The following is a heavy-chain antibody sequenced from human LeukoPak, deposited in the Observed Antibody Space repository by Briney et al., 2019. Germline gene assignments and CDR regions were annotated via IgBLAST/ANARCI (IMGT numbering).Heavy chain of an antibody. Sequence: SETLSLTCTVSGGSISNGDYYWSWIRQHPGKGLEWIGYIYYSGSTYYNPSLKSRVTISVDTSKNQFSLKLSSVTAADTAVYYCARVCYYDSSGYCYWGQGTLVTVSS. J-gene: IGHJ4*02. CDR2: IYYSGST. CDR3: ARVCYYDSSGYCY. V-gene: IGHV4-31*03. D-gene: IGHD3-22*01. CDR1: GGSISNGDYY.